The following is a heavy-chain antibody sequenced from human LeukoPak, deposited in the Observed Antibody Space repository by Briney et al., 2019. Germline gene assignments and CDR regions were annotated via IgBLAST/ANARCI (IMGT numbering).Heavy chain of an antibody. CDR2: ISSSSSYI. CDR3: ARNSGYDEFDPTDP. CDR1: GFIFSSYS. V-gene: IGHV3-21*01. D-gene: IGHD5-12*01. J-gene: IGHJ5*02. Sequence: GGSLRLSCAASGFIFSSYSMNWVRQAPGKGLEWVSSISSSSSYIYYADSVKGRFTISRDNAKNSLYLQMNSLRAEDTAVYYCARNSGYDEFDPTDPWGQGTLVTVSS.